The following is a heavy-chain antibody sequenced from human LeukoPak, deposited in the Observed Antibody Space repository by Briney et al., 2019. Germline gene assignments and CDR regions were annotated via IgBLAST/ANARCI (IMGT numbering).Heavy chain of an antibody. CDR3: AKDPAYHYGSGSYKD. Sequence: GGSLGLSCAASGFTFSTYSMPWVGKAPGKGLDWVAVISNDENMKYYADSVKGRFTISRDNSKNTLYLQMNSLRAEDTAVYYCAKDPAYHYGSGSYKDWGQGTLVTVSS. D-gene: IGHD3-10*01. J-gene: IGHJ4*02. CDR2: ISNDENMK. CDR1: GFTFSTYS. V-gene: IGHV3-30-3*01.